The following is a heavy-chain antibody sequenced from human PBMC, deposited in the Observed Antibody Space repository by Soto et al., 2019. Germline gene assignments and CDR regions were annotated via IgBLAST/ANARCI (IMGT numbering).Heavy chain of an antibody. D-gene: IGHD6-13*01. J-gene: IGHJ4*02. CDR3: ARKYSSSWYDY. V-gene: IGHV4-59*01. Sequence: AETLSLTCTVSGGSIISYYCNFIRQPPFKGLEWIGYIYYSGSTNYNPSLKGRVTISVDTSKNQFSLKLSSVTAADTAVYYCARKYSSSWYDYWGQGTLVPSPQ. CDR1: GGSIISYY. CDR2: IYYSGST.